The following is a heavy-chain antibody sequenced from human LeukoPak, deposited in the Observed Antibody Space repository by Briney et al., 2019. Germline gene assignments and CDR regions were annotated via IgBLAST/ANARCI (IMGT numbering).Heavy chain of an antibody. V-gene: IGHV4-4*07. CDR1: GGSISSYY. Sequence: SETLSLTCTVSGGSISSYYWSWIRQPAGKGLEWIGRIYTSGSTNYNPSLKSRVIMSVDTSKNQFSLKLSSVTAADTAVYYCARTGYSSSWYYFDYWGQGTLVTVSS. CDR2: IYTSGST. CDR3: ARTGYSSSWYYFDY. J-gene: IGHJ4*02. D-gene: IGHD6-13*01.